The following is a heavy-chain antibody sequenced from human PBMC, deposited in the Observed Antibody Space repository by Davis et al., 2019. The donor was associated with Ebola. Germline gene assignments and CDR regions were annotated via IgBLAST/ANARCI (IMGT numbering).Heavy chain of an antibody. J-gene: IGHJ4*02. Sequence: GESLKISCAASGFTFSSYSMNWVRQAPGKGLEWVSYISSSSSTIYYADSVKGRFTISRDNAKNSLYLQMNSLRAEDTAVYYCARVRLVSWSGYPDYWGQGTLVTVSS. CDR3: ARVRLVSWSGYPDY. V-gene: IGHV3-48*04. CDR1: GFTFSSYS. D-gene: IGHD3-3*01. CDR2: ISSSSSTI.